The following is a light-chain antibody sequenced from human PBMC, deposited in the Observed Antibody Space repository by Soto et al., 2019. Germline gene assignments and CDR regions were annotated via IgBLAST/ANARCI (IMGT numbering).Light chain of an antibody. Sequence: QSVLTQPPSVSGVPGQRVTISCTGSSSNIGAGYDVHWYQQLPGTAPKLLIYGNSNRPSGVPDRFSGSKSGTSASLAITGLQAEDEADYYCQSYDSSVIGWVFGGGTKLTVL. CDR1: SSNIGAGYD. V-gene: IGLV1-40*01. J-gene: IGLJ3*02. CDR3: QSYDSSVIGWV. CDR2: GNS.